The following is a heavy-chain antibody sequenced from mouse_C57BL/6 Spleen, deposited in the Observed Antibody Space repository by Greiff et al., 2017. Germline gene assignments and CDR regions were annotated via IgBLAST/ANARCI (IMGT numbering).Heavy chain of an antibody. Sequence: VHVKQSGAELVRPGASVKLSCTASGFNIKDDYMHWVKQRPEQGLEWIGWIDPENGDTEYASKFQGKATITADPSSNTAYLQLSSLTSEDTAVYYCTTGGNYNYWGQGTTLTVSS. CDR1: GFNIKDDY. J-gene: IGHJ2*01. V-gene: IGHV14-4*01. CDR2: IDPENGDT. CDR3: TTGGNYNY. D-gene: IGHD2-1*01.